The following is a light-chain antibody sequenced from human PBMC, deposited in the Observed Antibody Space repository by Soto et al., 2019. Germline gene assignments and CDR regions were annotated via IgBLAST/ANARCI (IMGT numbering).Light chain of an antibody. CDR1: QSVAYW. CDR3: LHYNTYSKA. J-gene: IGKJ2*01. Sequence: DIQMTQSPSTLSTSVGARVTITCRASQSVAYWLAWYQQKPGKAPSLLIYDGSTLATGVPPRFSGGGFGTEFTLNISSVQPDDSALYYCLHYNTYSKAFGPGTRVEIK. V-gene: IGKV1-5*01. CDR2: DGS.